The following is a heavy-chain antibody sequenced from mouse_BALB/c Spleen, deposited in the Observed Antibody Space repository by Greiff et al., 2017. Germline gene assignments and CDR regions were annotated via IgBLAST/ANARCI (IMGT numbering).Heavy chain of an antibody. CDR1: GFTFSSFG. V-gene: IGHV5-17*02. CDR2: ISSGSSTI. Sequence: EVMLVESGGGLVQPGGSRKLSCAASGFTFSSFGMHWVRQAPEKGLEWVAYISSGSSTIYYADTVKGRFTISRDNPKNTLFLQMTSLRSEDTAMYYCAGTAWFAYWGQGTLVTVSA. CDR3: AGTAWFAY. J-gene: IGHJ3*01.